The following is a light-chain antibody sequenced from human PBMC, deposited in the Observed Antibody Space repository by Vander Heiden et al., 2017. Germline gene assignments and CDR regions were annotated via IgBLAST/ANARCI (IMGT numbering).Light chain of an antibody. CDR2: GAS. CDR3: QQSYIAPYT. Sequence: DIQMTQSPSSLSASLGDRVTITCRASQSVSSYLNWYHQKPGKAPQLLIYGASTLQSGVPSRFSGSGSGAEFTLTITSLQPEDFATYFCQQSYIAPYTFRQGTTLEIK. CDR1: QSVSSY. V-gene: IGKV1-39*01. J-gene: IGKJ2*01.